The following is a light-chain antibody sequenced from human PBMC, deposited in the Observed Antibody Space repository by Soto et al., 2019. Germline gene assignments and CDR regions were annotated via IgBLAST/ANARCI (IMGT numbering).Light chain of an antibody. CDR3: AAWDDSLSGHWV. CDR1: SSNIGSNY. V-gene: IGLV1-47*02. J-gene: IGLJ3*02. Sequence: QPVLTQPPSASGTPGQRVTISCSGSSSNIGSNYVYWYQHVPGTAPKLLIYYNNERPSGVPDRVSGSKSGTSASLAISGLRSEDEADYYCAAWDDSLSGHWVFGGGTKLTVL. CDR2: YNN.